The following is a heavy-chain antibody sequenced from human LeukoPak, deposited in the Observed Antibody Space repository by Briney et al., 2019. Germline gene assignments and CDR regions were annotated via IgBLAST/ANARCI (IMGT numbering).Heavy chain of an antibody. J-gene: IGHJ4*02. Sequence: GGSLRLSCAASGFSFSSYAISWVRQAPGKGLEWVSSISGSGTGTDYADSAKGRFTISRDNSKNTMYLQMNSLRDEDTAVYSCAIEAYWGSSGKGFDSWGQGTLVIVSS. D-gene: IGHD4-23*01. CDR2: ISGSGTGT. V-gene: IGHV3-23*01. CDR1: GFSFSSYA. CDR3: AIEAYWGSSGKGFDS.